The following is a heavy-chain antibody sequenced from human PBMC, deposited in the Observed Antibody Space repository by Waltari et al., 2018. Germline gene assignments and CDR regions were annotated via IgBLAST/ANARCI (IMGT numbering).Heavy chain of an antibody. D-gene: IGHD6-6*01. V-gene: IGHV3-30-3*02. CDR2: ISYDGSNK. Sequence: QVQLVESGGGVVQPGRSLRLSCAASGFTFSSYAMHWVRQAPGKGLEWVAVISYDGSNKYYADSVKGRFTISRDNSKNTLYLQMNSLRAEDTAVYYCAKERYSSSSFFDYWGQGTLVTVSS. CDR1: GFTFSSYA. J-gene: IGHJ4*02. CDR3: AKERYSSSSFFDY.